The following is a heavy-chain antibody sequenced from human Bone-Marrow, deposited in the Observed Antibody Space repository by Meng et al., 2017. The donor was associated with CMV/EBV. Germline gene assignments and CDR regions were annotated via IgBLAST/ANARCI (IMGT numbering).Heavy chain of an antibody. J-gene: IGHJ6*02. Sequence: AIDGRSFSAHSWNWIRQPPGEGLGWIDDINHNGSTTNNPSLRSRLTMSVDTSKNQFSLKLTSVTAADTVLYYCARGSGKSYSGLDVWGQGTTVTVSS. V-gene: IGHV4-34*01. CDR1: GRSFSAHS. CDR2: INHNGST. D-gene: IGHD3-10*01. CDR3: ARGSGKSYSGLDV.